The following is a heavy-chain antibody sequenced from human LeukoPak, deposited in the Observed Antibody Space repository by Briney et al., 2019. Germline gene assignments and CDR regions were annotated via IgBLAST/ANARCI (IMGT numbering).Heavy chain of an antibody. V-gene: IGHV5-51*01. CDR2: IYPGDSDT. Sequence: GESLKISCNGSGYSFTSYWIGWVRQMPGKGLEWMGIIYPGDSDTRYSPSFQGQVTISADKSISTAYLQWSSLKASDTAMYYCARAYYDSSGYFYFDYWGQGTLVTVSS. D-gene: IGHD3-22*01. J-gene: IGHJ4*02. CDR1: GYSFTSYW. CDR3: ARAYYDSSGYFYFDY.